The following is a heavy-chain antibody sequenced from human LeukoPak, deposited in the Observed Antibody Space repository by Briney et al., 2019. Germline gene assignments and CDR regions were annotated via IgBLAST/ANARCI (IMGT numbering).Heavy chain of an antibody. CDR2: ISSRSSII. D-gene: IGHD4-23*01. J-gene: IGHJ3*02. V-gene: IGHV3-48*02. CDR1: GFTFCSYS. Sequence: GGSLRLSCAASGFTFCSYSMNWVCEAPGGGVEWVSYISSRSSIIYYADSVKGRFTISRDNAKNSLYLQMNSLRDEDTAVYYCARVLRGGNSGYTFDIWGQGTMVTVSS. CDR3: ARVLRGGNSGYTFDI.